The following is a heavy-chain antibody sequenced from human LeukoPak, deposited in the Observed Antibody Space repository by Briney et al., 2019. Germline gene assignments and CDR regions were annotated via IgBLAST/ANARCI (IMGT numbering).Heavy chain of an antibody. D-gene: IGHD2-2*01. CDR1: GCTFSSYW. V-gene: IGHV3-7*01. CDR2: IKQDGSEK. J-gene: IGHJ6*03. Sequence: GGSLRLSCAASGCTFSSYWMSWVRQAPGKGLEWVANIKQDGSEKYYVDSVKGRFTISRDNAKNSLYLQMNSLRAEDTAVYYCARGVECSTSCHFYYYYYYMDVWGKGTTVTVSS. CDR3: ARGVECSTSCHFYYYYYYMDV.